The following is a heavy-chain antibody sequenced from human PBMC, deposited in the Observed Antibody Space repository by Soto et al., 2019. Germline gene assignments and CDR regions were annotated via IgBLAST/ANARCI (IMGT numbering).Heavy chain of an antibody. D-gene: IGHD3-3*01. J-gene: IGHJ5*02. CDR1: GYTFTSYG. CDR3: AREVRKYDFWSGYSTTQNWFDP. CDR2: ISAYNGNT. V-gene: IGHV1-18*01. Sequence: QVQLVQSGAEVKKPGASVKVSCKASGYTFTSYGISWVRQAPGQGLEWMGWISAYNGNTNYAQKLQGRVTMTADASTSTAYMELRSLRSDDTAVYYCAREVRKYDFWSGYSTTQNWFDPWGQGTLVTVSS.